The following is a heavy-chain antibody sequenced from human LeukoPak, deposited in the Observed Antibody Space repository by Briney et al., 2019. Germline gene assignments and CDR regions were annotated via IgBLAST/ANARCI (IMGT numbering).Heavy chain of an antibody. CDR3: ARKTALPGDYDWFDP. CDR2: IYYSGST. J-gene: IGHJ5*02. CDR1: GGSISNYY. V-gene: IGHV4-59*01. D-gene: IGHD4-17*01. Sequence: PSETLSLTCTVSGGSISNYYWSWIRQPPGKGLEWIGYIYYSGSTNYNPSLKSRVTISVDTSKNQFSLKLTSVTAADTAVYYCARKTALPGDYDWFDPWGQGTLVTVSS.